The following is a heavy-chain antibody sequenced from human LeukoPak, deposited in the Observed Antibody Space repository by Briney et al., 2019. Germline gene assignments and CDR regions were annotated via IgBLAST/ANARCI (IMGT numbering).Heavy chain of an antibody. CDR1: GYTFTSNG. D-gene: IGHD3-10*01. Sequence: ASVKVSCKASGYTFTSNGFSWVRQAPGQGLEWMGWISANNGNTNYAQKFQGRVTMTTDTSTSTVYMELRSLRSDDTAVYYCARAIGGSGSPRFDYWGQGTLVTVSS. V-gene: IGHV1-18*01. J-gene: IGHJ4*02. CDR2: ISANNGNT. CDR3: ARAIGGSGSPRFDY.